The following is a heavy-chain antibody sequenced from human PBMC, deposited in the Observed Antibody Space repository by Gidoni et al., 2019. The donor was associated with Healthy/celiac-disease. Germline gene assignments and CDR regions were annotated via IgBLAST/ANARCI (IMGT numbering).Heavy chain of an antibody. CDR1: GFTFSSYA. D-gene: IGHD3-22*01. V-gene: IGHV3-23*01. CDR2: ISGSGGST. CDR3: AKKNYYDSSGYYPYFDY. J-gene: IGHJ4*02. Sequence: EVQLLESGGGLVQPGGSLRLSCAASGFTFSSYAMSWVRQAPGKGLEWVSAISGSGGSTYYADSVKGRFTISRDNSKNTLYLQMNSLRAEDTAVYYCAKKNYYDSSGYYPYFDYWGQGTLVTVSS.